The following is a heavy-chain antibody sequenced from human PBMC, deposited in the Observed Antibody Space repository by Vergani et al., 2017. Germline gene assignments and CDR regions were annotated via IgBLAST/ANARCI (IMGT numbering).Heavy chain of an antibody. CDR1: GGSFTSYH. V-gene: IGHV4-34*01. CDR2: IDHTGRP. Sequence: QVQLQQWGGGLLKPSETLSLTCVVNGGSFTSYHWTWIRQSPGEGLEWVGDIDHTGRPDYNPSLKSRFTMSVDKSRNQFSLTLNSVTATDTAIYFCARVNTETNGQLYSYYYRDVWAQGTAVPVS. J-gene: IGHJ6*03. D-gene: IGHD4-11*01. CDR3: ARVNTETNGQLYSYYYRDV.